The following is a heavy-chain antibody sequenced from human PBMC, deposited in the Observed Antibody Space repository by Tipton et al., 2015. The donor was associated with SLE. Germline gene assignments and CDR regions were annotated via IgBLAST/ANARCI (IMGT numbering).Heavy chain of an antibody. Sequence: GLVKPSETLSLTCTVSGGSISSSSYYWGWIRQPPGKGLERIGSIYYSGSTYYNPSLKSRVTISVDTSKNQFSLKLSSVTAADTAVYYCAREGVGSGWLFDYWGQGTLVTVSS. CDR1: GGSISSSSYY. CDR3: AREGVGSGWLFDY. V-gene: IGHV4-39*07. CDR2: IYYSGST. D-gene: IGHD6-19*01. J-gene: IGHJ4*02.